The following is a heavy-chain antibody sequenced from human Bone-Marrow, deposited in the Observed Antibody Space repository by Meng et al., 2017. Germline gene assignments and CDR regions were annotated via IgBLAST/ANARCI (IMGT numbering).Heavy chain of an antibody. CDR1: GFTFSSYG. CDR2: IWYDGSNK. V-gene: IGHV3-33*01. J-gene: IGHJ5*02. D-gene: IGHD2-21*02. CDR3: TTDPGVVVVTARTTNWFDP. Sequence: GESLKISCAASGFTFSSYGMHWVRQAPGKGLEWVAVIWYDGSNKYYADSVKGRFTISRDNSKNTLYLQMNSLKTEDTAVYYCTTDPGVVVVTARTTNWFDPWGQGTLVTVSS.